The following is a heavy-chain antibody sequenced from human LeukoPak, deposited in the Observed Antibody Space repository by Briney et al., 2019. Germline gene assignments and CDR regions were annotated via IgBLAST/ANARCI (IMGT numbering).Heavy chain of an antibody. V-gene: IGHV4-38-2*02. CDR1: GGSISSYY. CDR3: AREHTIFCPYGDCYRGADWFDP. CDR2: IYHSGST. Sequence: PSETLSLTCTVSGGSISSYYWGWIRQPPGKGLEWIGSIYHSGSTYYNPSLKSRVTISLDTSKNQFSLKLSSVTAADTAVYYCAREHTIFCPYGDCYRGADWFDPWGQGTLVTVSS. J-gene: IGHJ5*02. D-gene: IGHD2-21*02.